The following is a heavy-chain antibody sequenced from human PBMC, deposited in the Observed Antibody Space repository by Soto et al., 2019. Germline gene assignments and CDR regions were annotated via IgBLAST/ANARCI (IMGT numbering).Heavy chain of an antibody. J-gene: IGHJ4*02. D-gene: IGHD5-12*01. CDR1: GFTFSNAW. CDR2: IKSKTDGGTT. Sequence: GGSLRLSCAASGFTFSNAWMSWVRQAPGKGLEWVGRIKSKTDGGTTDYAAPVKGRFTISRDDSKNTLYLQMKSLKTEDTAVYYCTTERGYSGYDWDYWGQGTLVTVSS. CDR3: TTERGYSGYDWDY. V-gene: IGHV3-15*01.